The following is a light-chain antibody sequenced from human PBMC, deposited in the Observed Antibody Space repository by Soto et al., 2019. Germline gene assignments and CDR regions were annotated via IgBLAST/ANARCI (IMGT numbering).Light chain of an antibody. V-gene: IGKV3-20*01. J-gene: IGKJ4*01. Sequence: ETVLTQSPGTLSLSPGERATLSCRASQSVAKNYLAWYQHKPGQGPRLLISGASSRATGIPDRFSGSGSGTDFTLTISRLQPEDFAVSYCLQYASDPLTFGGGTQVEI. CDR3: LQYASDPLT. CDR1: QSVAKNY. CDR2: GAS.